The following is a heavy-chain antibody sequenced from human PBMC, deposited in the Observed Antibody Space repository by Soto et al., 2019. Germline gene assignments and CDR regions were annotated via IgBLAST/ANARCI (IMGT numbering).Heavy chain of an antibody. V-gene: IGHV3-30-3*01. CDR3: ARDQAYYDFWSGYYTGYYYYGMDV. CDR1: GFTFSSYA. J-gene: IGHJ6*02. D-gene: IGHD3-3*01. CDR2: ISYDGSNK. Sequence: HPGGSLRLSCAASGFTFSSYAMHWVRQAPGKGLEWVAVISYDGSNKYYADSVKGRFTISRDNSKNTLYLQMNSLRAEDTAVYYCARDQAYYDFWSGYYTGYYYYGMDVWGQGTTVTVSS.